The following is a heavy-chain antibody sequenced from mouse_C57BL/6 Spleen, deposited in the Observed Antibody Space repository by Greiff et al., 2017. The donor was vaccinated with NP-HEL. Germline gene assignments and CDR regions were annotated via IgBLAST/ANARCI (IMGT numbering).Heavy chain of an antibody. Sequence: EVQLQESGPGLVKPSQSLSLTCSVTGYSITSGYYWNWIRQFPGNKLEWMGYISYDGSNNYNPSLKNRISITRDTSKNQFFLKLNSVTTEDTATYYCARYYYGRNYAMDYWGQGTSVTVSS. D-gene: IGHD1-1*01. V-gene: IGHV3-6*01. CDR2: ISYDGSN. CDR1: GYSITSGYY. CDR3: ARYYYGRNYAMDY. J-gene: IGHJ4*01.